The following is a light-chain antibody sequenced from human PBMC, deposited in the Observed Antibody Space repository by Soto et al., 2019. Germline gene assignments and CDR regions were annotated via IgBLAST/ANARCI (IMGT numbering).Light chain of an antibody. J-gene: IGLJ2*01. CDR2: EGT. CDR3: CSYAGSSPFVV. V-gene: IGLV2-23*03. Sequence: QSVLTQPASVSGSPGQSITISCTGTSSDGGSYDLVSWYQQHPGKAPKLMIFEGTKRPSGVSNRFSGSKSGNTAALTIPGLQAEDEDDYYCCSYAGSSPFVVFGGGTKLTVL. CDR1: SSDGGSYDL.